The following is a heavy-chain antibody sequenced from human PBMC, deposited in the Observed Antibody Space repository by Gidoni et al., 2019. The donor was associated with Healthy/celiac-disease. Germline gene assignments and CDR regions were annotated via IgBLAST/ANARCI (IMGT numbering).Heavy chain of an antibody. V-gene: IGHV3-73*01. CDR1: GFTFSGSA. Sequence: EVQLVESGGGLVQPGGSLKLSCAASGFTFSGSAMHWVRQASGKGLEWVGRIRSKANSYATAYAASVKGRFTISRDDSKNTAYLQMNSLKTEDTAVYYCTSGYSGSYRDLDYWGQGTLVTVSS. D-gene: IGHD1-26*01. CDR2: IRSKANSYAT. J-gene: IGHJ4*02. CDR3: TSGYSGSYRDLDY.